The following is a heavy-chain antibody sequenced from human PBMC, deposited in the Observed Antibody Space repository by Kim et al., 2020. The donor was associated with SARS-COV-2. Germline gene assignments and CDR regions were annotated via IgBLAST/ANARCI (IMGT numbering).Heavy chain of an antibody. CDR2: SEGSNN. J-gene: IGHJ4*02. CDR3: ANFES. Sequence: SEGSNNYYADSVKGRFTISRDNSKNMLFLQMNSLRAEDTAVYYCANFESWGQGTLVTVSS. V-gene: IGHV3-33*06.